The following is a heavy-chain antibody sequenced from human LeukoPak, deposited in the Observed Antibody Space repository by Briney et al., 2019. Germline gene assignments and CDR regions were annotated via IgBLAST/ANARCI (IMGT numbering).Heavy chain of an antibody. Sequence: GGSLRLSCAASGFTFSSYAMHWVRQAPGKGLEWVAVISYDGSNKYYADSVKGRFTISRDNSKNTLYLQMNSLRAEDTAVYYCARSLAYCGGDCYSFLYDAFDIWGQGTMVTVSS. D-gene: IGHD2-21*02. V-gene: IGHV3-30*04. CDR3: ARSLAYCGGDCYSFLYDAFDI. J-gene: IGHJ3*02. CDR1: GFTFSSYA. CDR2: ISYDGSNK.